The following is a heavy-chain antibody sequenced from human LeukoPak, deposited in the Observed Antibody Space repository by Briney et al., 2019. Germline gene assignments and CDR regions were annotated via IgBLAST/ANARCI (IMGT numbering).Heavy chain of an antibody. D-gene: IGHD6-19*01. CDR2: MRPTSGYT. CDR1: GYSLTPYD. J-gene: IGHJ3*01. V-gene: IGHV1-8*02. Sequence: APVKESFQACGYSLTPYDFNSVRPPPGQGVAWMGWMRPTSGYTGYAQKFQGRITTTSDMSINTAYMELIGLTSEDTAVYYCARGGGWAEIGLDVWGQGTTVTVSP. CDR3: ARGGGWAEIGLDV.